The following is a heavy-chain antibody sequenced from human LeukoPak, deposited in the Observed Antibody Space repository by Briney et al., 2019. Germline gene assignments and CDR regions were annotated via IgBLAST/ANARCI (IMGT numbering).Heavy chain of an antibody. CDR3: ARLGYCSGGSCYSGGYYYYMDV. D-gene: IGHD2-15*01. CDR2: ISAQHGQT. V-gene: IGHV1-18*01. Sequence: GASVKVSCKTSGYSENFYGITWVRQVAGQGLEWMGWISAQHGQTEYAPNSQDRVTMTTDTYTNTAYMELRSLRSDDTAVYYCARLGYCSGGSCYSGGYYYYMDVWGKGTTVTVSS. CDR1: GYSENFYG. J-gene: IGHJ6*03.